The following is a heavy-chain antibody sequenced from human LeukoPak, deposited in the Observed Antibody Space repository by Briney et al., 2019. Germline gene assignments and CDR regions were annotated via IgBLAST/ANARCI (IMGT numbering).Heavy chain of an antibody. CDR1: GFTFDDYA. CDR2: ISWNSGSI. D-gene: IGHD3-10*01. J-gene: IGHJ6*03. CDR3: ARGVGYYYMDV. Sequence: GGTLRLSCAASGFTFDDYAMHWVRQAPGKDLEWVSGISWNSGSIGYADSVKGRFTISRDNAKNSLYLQMNSLRAEDTALYYCARGVGYYYMDVWGKGTTVTVSS. V-gene: IGHV3-9*01.